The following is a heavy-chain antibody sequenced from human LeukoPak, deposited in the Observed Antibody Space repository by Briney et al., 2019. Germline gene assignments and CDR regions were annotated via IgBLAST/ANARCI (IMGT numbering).Heavy chain of an antibody. D-gene: IGHD5-24*01. CDR2: ISSSSSY. V-gene: IGHV3-21*01. J-gene: IGHJ4*02. Sequence: PGGSLRLSCAASGFTFSSYAMSWVRQAPGKGLEWVSFISSSSSYKYADSVKGRFTISRDNVKNSLYLQMNSLRAEDTAVYYCARDPSDGYNPLFVYWGQGTLVTVSS. CDR3: ARDPSDGYNPLFVY. CDR1: GFTFSSYA.